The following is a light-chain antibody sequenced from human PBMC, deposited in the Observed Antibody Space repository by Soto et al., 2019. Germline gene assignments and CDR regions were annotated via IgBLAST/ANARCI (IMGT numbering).Light chain of an antibody. Sequence: DIQLPQSPSSLSASVGDRVTISCRASHNITTYVNWYQLKPGKAPKLLIFASSTLQSGVPSRLSGSGAGADFSLTISRLQPEDFATYYCQHSYSNILSFGGGTRV. V-gene: IGKV1-39*01. CDR2: ASS. CDR1: HNITTY. CDR3: QHSYSNILS. J-gene: IGKJ4*01.